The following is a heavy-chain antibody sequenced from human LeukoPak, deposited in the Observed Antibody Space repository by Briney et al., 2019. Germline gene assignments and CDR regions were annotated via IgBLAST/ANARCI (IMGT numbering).Heavy chain of an antibody. CDR2: IYYDGST. CDR1: GDSISSYY. J-gene: IGHJ4*02. Sequence: SETLSLTCTVSGDSISSYYWSWIRQPPGKGLEWIGYIYYDGSTNYNPSLKSRVTISVDPSKNQFSLKLSSVTAADTAVYYCARVAMAENYYDSSGYFDYWGQGTLVTVSS. V-gene: IGHV4-59*01. D-gene: IGHD3-22*01. CDR3: ARVAMAENYYDSSGYFDY.